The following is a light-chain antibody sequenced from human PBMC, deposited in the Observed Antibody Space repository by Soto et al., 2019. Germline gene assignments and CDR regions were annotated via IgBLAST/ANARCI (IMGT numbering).Light chain of an antibody. V-gene: IGKV3-15*01. CDR2: GAS. J-gene: IGKJ3*01. CDR3: QQYNNWPPYGT. CDR1: QSVSSN. Sequence: EIFMTQAPSRPCVSSVERAPPSRQALQSVSSNLAWYQQKPGQAPRLLIYGASTRATGIPARFSGSGSGTEFTLTISSLQSEDFAVYYCQQYNNWPPYGTFGPGTKVDIK.